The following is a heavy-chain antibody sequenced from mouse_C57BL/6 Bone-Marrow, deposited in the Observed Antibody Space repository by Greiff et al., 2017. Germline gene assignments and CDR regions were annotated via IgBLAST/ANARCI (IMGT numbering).Heavy chain of an antibody. V-gene: IGHV1-69*01. D-gene: IGHD2-3*01. CDR1: GYTFTSYW. CDR2: IDPSDSYT. CDR3: ARWLLYYFDY. J-gene: IGHJ2*01. Sequence: QVQLQQPGAELVMPGASVKLSCKASGYTFTSYWMHWVKQRPGQGLEWIGEIDPSDSYTNYNQKFKGKSTLTVDKSSSTAYMQLSSLTSEDSAVXYCARWLLYYFDYWGQGTTLTVSS.